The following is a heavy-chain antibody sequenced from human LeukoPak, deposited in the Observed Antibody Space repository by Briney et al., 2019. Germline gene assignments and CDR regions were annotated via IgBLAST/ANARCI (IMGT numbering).Heavy chain of an antibody. CDR3: ARGSVDGDYLFS. CDR1: GFTVSSNY. Sequence: GSLRLSCAASGFTVSSNYMSWVRQAPGKGLEWVSVIYSGGSTYYADSVKGRFTISRDTSKNTLYLQMNSLRAEDTAVYYCARGSVDGDYLFSWGQGTLVTVSS. V-gene: IGHV3-53*01. J-gene: IGHJ5*02. D-gene: IGHD4-17*01. CDR2: IYSGGST.